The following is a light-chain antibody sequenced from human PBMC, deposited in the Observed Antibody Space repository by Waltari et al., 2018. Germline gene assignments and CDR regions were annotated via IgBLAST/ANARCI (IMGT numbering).Light chain of an antibody. Sequence: DIVMTQSPDSLAVSLGERATINCKSSQTVLYSSNNKNYLAWFQQKPGQPPKLLIYWASTRESGVPDRFNGSGSGTDFTLTINSLQAEDVAVYYCQQYYGSPLTFGGGTKVEI. J-gene: IGKJ4*01. CDR3: QQYYGSPLT. CDR2: WAS. CDR1: QTVLYSSNNKNY. V-gene: IGKV4-1*01.